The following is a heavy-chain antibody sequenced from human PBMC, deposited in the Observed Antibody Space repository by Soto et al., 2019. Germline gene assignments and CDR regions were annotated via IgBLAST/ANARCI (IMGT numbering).Heavy chain of an antibody. CDR2: IIPVVGTT. D-gene: IGHD2-8*01. CDR3: ARGLLYATTYLDY. V-gene: IGHV1-69*06. Sequence: QVQLVQSGAEVKKPGSSVKVSCKASGDTFTTNSLNWVRQAPGQGLEWMGGIIPVVGTTKYAQKYQDRVTLTGDKSTNTAYMELSSLRADDTAVYYCARGLLYATTYLDYWGQGTPVTVSS. J-gene: IGHJ4*02. CDR1: GDTFTTNS.